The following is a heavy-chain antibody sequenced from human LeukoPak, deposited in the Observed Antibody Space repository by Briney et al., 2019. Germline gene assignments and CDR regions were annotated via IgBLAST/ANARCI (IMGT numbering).Heavy chain of an antibody. J-gene: IGHJ6*02. V-gene: IGHV3-23*01. D-gene: IGHD3-3*01. Sequence: AGGSLRLSCAASGFTFSSYAMSWVRQAPGKGLEWVSAISGSGGSTYYADSVKGRFTISRDNSKNTLYLQMNSLRAEDTAVYYCAKGTNYDFWSGYSSYYYYYYGMDVWGQGTTVTVSS. CDR1: GFTFSSYA. CDR3: AKGTNYDFWSGYSSYYYYYYGMDV. CDR2: ISGSGGST.